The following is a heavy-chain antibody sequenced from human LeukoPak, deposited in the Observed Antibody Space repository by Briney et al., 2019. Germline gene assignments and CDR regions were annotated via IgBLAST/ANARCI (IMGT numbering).Heavy chain of an antibody. CDR3: ARGSYSNYAFDY. Sequence: ASLKVSCKASGYTFTSYYMHWVRQAPGQGLVWMGIINPSGRSTSYAQKFQGRVTMTRDTSTITVYMELSSLRSEDTAVYYCARGSYSNYAFDYWVQGTLVTVSS. J-gene: IGHJ4*02. CDR2: INPSGRST. CDR1: GYTFTSYY. V-gene: IGHV1-46*01. D-gene: IGHD4-11*01.